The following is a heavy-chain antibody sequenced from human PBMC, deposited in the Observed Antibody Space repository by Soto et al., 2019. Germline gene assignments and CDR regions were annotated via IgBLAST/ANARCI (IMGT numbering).Heavy chain of an antibody. V-gene: IGHV1-18*01. CDR1: CYTFTSYG. D-gene: IGHD3-3*01. Sequence: GAPVKVSCKASCYTFTSYGISWVRQAPGQGLEWMGWISAYNGNTNYAQKLQGRVTMTTDTSTSTAYMELRSLRSDDTAVYYCARVDVDTIFGVVIRSNWFDPWGQGTMVTVSS. CDR2: ISAYNGNT. CDR3: ARVDVDTIFGVVIRSNWFDP. J-gene: IGHJ5*02.